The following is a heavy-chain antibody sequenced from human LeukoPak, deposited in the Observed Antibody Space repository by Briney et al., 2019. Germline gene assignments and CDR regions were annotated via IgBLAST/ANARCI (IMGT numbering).Heavy chain of an antibody. CDR3: ARKYYDFWSGSPYYFDY. CDR1: GGSISNDY. V-gene: IGHV4-39*07. CDR2: IYYSGST. Sequence: PSETLSLTCTVSGGSISNDYWSWIRQPPGKGLEWIGSIYYSGSTYYNPSLKSRVTISVDTSKNQFSLKPSSVTAADTAVYYCARKYYDFWSGSPYYFDYWGQGTLVTVSS. D-gene: IGHD3-3*01. J-gene: IGHJ4*02.